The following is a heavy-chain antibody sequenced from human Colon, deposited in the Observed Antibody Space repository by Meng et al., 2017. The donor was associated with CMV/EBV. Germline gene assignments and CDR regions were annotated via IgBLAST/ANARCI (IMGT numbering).Heavy chain of an antibody. J-gene: IGHJ4*02. V-gene: IGHV4-59*01. CDR3: ARVGKSFFGDLLPYYFDF. D-gene: IGHD3-10*01. CDR2: IFFSGRT. Sequence: SETLSLTCTVSGGSLNGYYWSWIRQTPGRGLEWIGYIFFSGRTDYNPSVKSRVSLSVDTSKRQFSLQLRSVTAADTAVYYCARVGKSFFGDLLPYYFDFWGQGALVTVSS. CDR1: GGSLNGYY.